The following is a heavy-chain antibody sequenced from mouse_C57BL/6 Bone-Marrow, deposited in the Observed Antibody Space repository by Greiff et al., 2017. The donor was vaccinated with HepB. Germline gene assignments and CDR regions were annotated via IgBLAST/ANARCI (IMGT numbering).Heavy chain of an antibody. CDR3: ARSRWLLPLFDY. J-gene: IGHJ2*01. V-gene: IGHV1-19*01. CDR2: INPYNGGT. CDR1: GYTFTDYY. Sequence: VQLQQSGPVLVKPGASVKMSCKASGYTFTDYYMNWVKQSHGKSLEWIGVINPYNGGTSYNQKFKGKATLTVDKSSSTAYMELHSLTSEDSAVYYCARSRWLLPLFDYWGQGTTLTVSS. D-gene: IGHD2-3*01.